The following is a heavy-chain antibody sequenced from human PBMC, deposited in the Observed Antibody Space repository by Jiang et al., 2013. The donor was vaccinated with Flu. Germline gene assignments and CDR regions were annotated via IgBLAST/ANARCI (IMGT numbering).Heavy chain of an antibody. J-gene: IGHJ6*02. Sequence: LLKPSETLSLTCACLWWVLQWLLLELDPPAPRKGLEWIGEINHSGSTNYNPSLKSRVTISVDTSKNQFSLKLSSVTAADTAVYYCARGTRSRGFWSGYSYYYYGMDVWGQGTTVTVSS. CDR2: INHSGST. V-gene: IGHV4-34*01. D-gene: IGHD3-3*01. CDR3: ARGTRSRGFWSGYSYYYYGMDV. CDR1: WVLQWLL.